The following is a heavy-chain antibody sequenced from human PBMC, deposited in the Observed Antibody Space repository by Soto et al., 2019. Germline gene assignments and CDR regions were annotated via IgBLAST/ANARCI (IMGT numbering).Heavy chain of an antibody. CDR3: ARAEGMAPYYSYAMDV. V-gene: IGHV1-18*04. Sequence: VVLVQSGAEVKSLGAPVKVSCQASGYSFSKFGIGWVRQAPGRGFEWVGWINNYNGHTNFAPKFKGRVSLTRDSSATTAYMELSSLTPDDSAIYFCARAEGMAPYYSYAMDVWGQGTAVTVSS. CDR2: INNYNGHT. CDR1: GYSFSKFG. J-gene: IGHJ6*02.